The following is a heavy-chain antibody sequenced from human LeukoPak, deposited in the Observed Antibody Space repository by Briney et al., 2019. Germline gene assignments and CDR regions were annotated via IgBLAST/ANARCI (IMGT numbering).Heavy chain of an antibody. CDR2: ISSSSSYI. J-gene: IGHJ4*02. Sequence: GGSLRLSCAASGFTFSSYSMNWVRQAPGKGVEWVSSISSSSSYIYYADSVKGRFTISRDNAKNSLYLQMNSLRAEDTAVYYCARRYYYDSSGYYYPIDYWGQGTLVTVSS. D-gene: IGHD3-22*01. CDR3: ARRYYYDSSGYYYPIDY. V-gene: IGHV3-21*01. CDR1: GFTFSSYS.